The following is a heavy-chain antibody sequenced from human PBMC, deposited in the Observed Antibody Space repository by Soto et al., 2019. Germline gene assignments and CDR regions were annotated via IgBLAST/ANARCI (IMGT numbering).Heavy chain of an antibody. J-gene: IGHJ6*02. Sequence: ASVKVSCKASGYTFTSYYMHWVRQAPVQGLEWMGIINPSGGSTSYAQKFQGRVTMTRDTSTSTVYMELSSLRSEDTAVYYCARSGIAVAGLYGMDVWGQGTTVTVSS. CDR1: GYTFTSYY. CDR3: ARSGIAVAGLYGMDV. CDR2: INPSGGST. V-gene: IGHV1-46*01. D-gene: IGHD6-19*01.